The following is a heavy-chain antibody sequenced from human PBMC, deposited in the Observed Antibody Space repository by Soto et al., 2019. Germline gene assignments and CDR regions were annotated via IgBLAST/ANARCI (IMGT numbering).Heavy chain of an antibody. D-gene: IGHD3-10*01. CDR2: ISYDGSNK. V-gene: IGHV3-30*18. CDR3: VKDRGRISADRDY. CDR1: GFTFSSFG. J-gene: IGHJ4*02. Sequence: QVQLVESGGGVVQPGRSLRLSCAASGFTFSSFGMHWVRQAPGKGLEWVALISYDGSNKYYADSVKGRFAISRDKSKNTLSLQMHSLRAEDTAVYYCVKDRGRISADRDYWCQGTLVTGSS.